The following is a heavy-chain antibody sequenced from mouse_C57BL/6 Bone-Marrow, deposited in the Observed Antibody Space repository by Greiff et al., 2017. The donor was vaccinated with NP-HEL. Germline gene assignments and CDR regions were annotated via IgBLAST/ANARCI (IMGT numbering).Heavy chain of an antibody. J-gene: IGHJ3*01. V-gene: IGHV5-4*03. CDR2: ISDGGSYT. CDR1: GFTFSSYA. CDR3: ARGGRGAPWFAY. Sequence: EVKLVESGGGLVKPGGSLKLSCAASGFTFSSYAMSWVRQTPEKRLEWVATISDGGSYTYYPDNVKGRFTISRDNAKNNLYLQMSHLKSEDTAMYYGARGGRGAPWFAYWGQGTLVTVSA.